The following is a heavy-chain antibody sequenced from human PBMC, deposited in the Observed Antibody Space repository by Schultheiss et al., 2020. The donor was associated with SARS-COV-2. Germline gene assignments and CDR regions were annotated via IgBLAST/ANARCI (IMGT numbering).Heavy chain of an antibody. CDR1: GYRFTSYW. V-gene: IGHV5-10-1*01. Sequence: GESLKISCKASGYRFTSYWITWVRQMPGTGLEWMGRIDPTDSYTNYNPSFQGHVTISVDKSISTAYLQLNSLKASDTAMYYCARRYCSGTSCYFDGGTFWFDPWGQGTLVTVSS. CDR3: ARRYCSGTSCYFDGGTFWFDP. CDR2: IDPTDSYT. D-gene: IGHD2-2*01. J-gene: IGHJ5*02.